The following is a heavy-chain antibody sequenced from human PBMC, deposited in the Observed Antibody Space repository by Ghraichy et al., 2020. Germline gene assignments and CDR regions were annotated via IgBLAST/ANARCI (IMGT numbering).Heavy chain of an antibody. CDR1: GFTFSDYY. CDR2: ISSSGSTI. D-gene: IGHD3-22*01. J-gene: IGHJ3*02. CDR3: ARDLENYDTPPGI. Sequence: GSLRLSCAASGFTFSDYYMSWIRQAPGKGLEWVSYISSSGSTIYYADSVKGRFTISRDNAKNSLYLQMNSLRAEYTAVYYCARDLENYDTPPGIWGQGTMVTVSS. V-gene: IGHV3-11*01.